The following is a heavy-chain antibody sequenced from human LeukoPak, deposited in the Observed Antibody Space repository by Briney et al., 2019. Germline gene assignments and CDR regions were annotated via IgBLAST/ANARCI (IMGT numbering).Heavy chain of an antibody. J-gene: IGHJ3*02. CDR3: AKNRGRHNYADAFEI. D-gene: IGHD5-24*01. Sequence: GGSLRLSCAASGVTFNNYDMHWVRQPPGKGLEWVAFIRYDGGDKSYVDSVKGRFTISRDNSRNTLYLQMNSLTAEDAAVYYCAKNRGRHNYADAFEIWGQGKMVRVYS. CDR2: IRYDGGDK. V-gene: IGHV3-30*02. CDR1: GVTFNNYD.